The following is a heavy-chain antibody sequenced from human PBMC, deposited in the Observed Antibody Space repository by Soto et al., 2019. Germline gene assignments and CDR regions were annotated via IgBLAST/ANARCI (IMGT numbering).Heavy chain of an antibody. CDR2: ISYDGSNK. J-gene: IGHJ6*02. CDR3: AKEGGYCSSTSCYWEYYYYGMDV. D-gene: IGHD2-2*01. V-gene: IGHV3-30*18. CDR1: GFTFSSYG. Sequence: GGSLRLSCAASGFTFSSYGMHWVRQAPGKGLEWVAVISYDGSNKYYADSVKGRFTISRDNSKNTLYLQMNSLRAEDTAVYYCAKEGGYCSSTSCYWEYYYYGMDVWGQGTTVTVSS.